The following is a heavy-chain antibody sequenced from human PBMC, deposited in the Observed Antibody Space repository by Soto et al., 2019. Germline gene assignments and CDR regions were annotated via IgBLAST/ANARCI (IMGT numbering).Heavy chain of an antibody. Sequence: QVHLVQSGAEVKKPGASVKVSCQGSGYAFTTYGITWVRQAPGQGLEWMGWISAHNGNTNYAQKLQGRVTVTRDTSTNRAYMELRSLRYDDTAVYYCARGRYGDYWGQGALVTVSS. V-gene: IGHV1-18*01. CDR1: GYAFTTYG. J-gene: IGHJ4*02. D-gene: IGHD1-1*01. CDR2: ISAHNGNT. CDR3: ARGRYGDY.